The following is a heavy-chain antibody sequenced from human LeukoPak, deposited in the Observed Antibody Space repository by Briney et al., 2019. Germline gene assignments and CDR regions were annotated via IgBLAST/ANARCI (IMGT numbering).Heavy chain of an antibody. V-gene: IGHV4-61*02. CDR2: IYADGSS. Sequence: SETLSLTCTVFGGSVGSDNSYWNWIRQPAGKALEWIGRIYADGSSNYNPSLKSRVTILVDTSKNQFSLLLSSMTAADTAVYFCARGYYYRTWGLGTLVTVSS. CDR3: ARGYYYRT. J-gene: IGHJ4*02. CDR1: GGSVGSDNSY. D-gene: IGHD3-10*01.